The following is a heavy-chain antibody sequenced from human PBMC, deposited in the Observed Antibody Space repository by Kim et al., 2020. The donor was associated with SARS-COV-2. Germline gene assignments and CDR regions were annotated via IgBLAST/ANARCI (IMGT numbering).Heavy chain of an antibody. J-gene: IGHJ4*02. CDR3: AKMGAGYYDSSGYYALGY. CDR1: GFTFSSYA. Sequence: GGSLRLSCAASGFTFSSYAMGWVRQAPGKGLEWVSAISGSGGSTYYADSVKGRFTISRDNSKNTLYLQMNSLRAEDTAVYYCAKMGAGYYDSSGYYALGYWGQGTLVTVSS. CDR2: ISGSGGST. D-gene: IGHD3-22*01. V-gene: IGHV3-23*01.